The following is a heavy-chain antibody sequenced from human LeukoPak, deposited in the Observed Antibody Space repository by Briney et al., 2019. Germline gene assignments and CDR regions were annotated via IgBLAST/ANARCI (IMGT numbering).Heavy chain of an antibody. Sequence: ASVKVSCKASGYTFTGYYMHWVRQAPGQGLEWMGWINPNSGGTNYAQKFQGRVTMTRDTSISTAYMELSRLRSDDTAVYYCARAVITFGGVIVYYYYYMDVWGKGTTVAVSS. D-gene: IGHD3-16*02. V-gene: IGHV1-2*02. J-gene: IGHJ6*03. CDR2: INPNSGGT. CDR1: GYTFTGYY. CDR3: ARAVITFGGVIVYYYYYMDV.